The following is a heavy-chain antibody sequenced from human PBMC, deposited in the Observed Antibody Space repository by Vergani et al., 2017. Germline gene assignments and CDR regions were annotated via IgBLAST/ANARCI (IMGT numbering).Heavy chain of an antibody. CDR3: ARVGGEEYDFWSGYYLMNYMDV. CDR1: GGSISSSSNY. Sequence: QLQLQESGPGLVKPSETLSLTCTVSGGSISSSSNYWGWIRQPPGKGLEWIGYIYYSGSTNYNPSLKSRVTMSVDTSKNQFSLKLSSVTAADTAVYYCARVGGEEYDFWSGYYLMNYMDVWGKGTTVTVSS. CDR2: IYYSGST. D-gene: IGHD3-3*01. J-gene: IGHJ6*03. V-gene: IGHV4-61*05.